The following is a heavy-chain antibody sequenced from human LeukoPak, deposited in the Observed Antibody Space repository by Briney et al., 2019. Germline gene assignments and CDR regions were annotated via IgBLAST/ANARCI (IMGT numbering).Heavy chain of an antibody. J-gene: IGHJ4*02. CDR1: GYTLTELS. CDR3: ATDTLGYLGAYYFDY. CDR2: FDPEDGET. V-gene: IGHV1-24*01. D-gene: IGHD6-13*01. Sequence: ASVKVSCKVSGYTLTELSMHWVRQAPGKGLEWMGGFDPEDGETIYAQKFQGRVTMTEDTSTDTAYMELSSLRSEDTAVYYCATDTLGYLGAYYFDYWGQRTLVTVSS.